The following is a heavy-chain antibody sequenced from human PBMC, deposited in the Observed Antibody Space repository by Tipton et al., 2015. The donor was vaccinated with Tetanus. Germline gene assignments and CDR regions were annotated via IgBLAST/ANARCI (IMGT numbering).Heavy chain of an antibody. CDR1: GDSGSRHY. J-gene: IGHJ4*02. Sequence: TLSLTCSVSGDSGSRHYWSWIRQPPGKALEWIGDIFYSGNSISNPSSRSRVTMSVDTSRTLFSLTLIAVTAADTAVYFCARGLIDDFLGSRIYFDSWGPGTLVTVSS. D-gene: IGHD2-8*01. V-gene: IGHV4-59*02. CDR2: IFYSGNS. CDR3: ARGLIDDFLGSRIYFDS.